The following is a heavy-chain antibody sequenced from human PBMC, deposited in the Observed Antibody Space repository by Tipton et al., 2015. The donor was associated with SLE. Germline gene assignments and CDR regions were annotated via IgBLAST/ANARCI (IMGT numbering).Heavy chain of an antibody. CDR3: AKDRHGDGAPFDY. D-gene: IGHD3-10*01. CDR1: GFTFSNFA. CDR2: IYSRGDST. Sequence: SLRLSCVASGFTFSNFAMSWVRQAPGKGLEWVSVIYSRGDSTYYADSVKGRFTISRDNSKNTLYLQMNSLRVEDTAVYYCAKDRHGDGAPFDYWGQGTLVTVSS. V-gene: IGHV3-23*03. J-gene: IGHJ4*02.